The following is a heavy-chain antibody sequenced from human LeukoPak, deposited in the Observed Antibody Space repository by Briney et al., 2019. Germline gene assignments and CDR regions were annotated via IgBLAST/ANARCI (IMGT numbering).Heavy chain of an antibody. J-gene: IGHJ4*02. CDR1: GFTFSSYW. Sequence: GGSLRLSCAASGFTFSSYWMHWVRQAPGKGLVWVSRINSDGSSTSYADSVKGRFTISRDNSKNTLYLQMNSLRAEDTAVYYCARGPPYSSSWYFDYWGQGTLVTVSS. D-gene: IGHD6-13*01. CDR2: INSDGSST. V-gene: IGHV3-74*01. CDR3: ARGPPYSSSWYFDY.